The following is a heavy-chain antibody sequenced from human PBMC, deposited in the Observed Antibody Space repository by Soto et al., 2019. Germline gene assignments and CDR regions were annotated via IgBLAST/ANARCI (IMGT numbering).Heavy chain of an antibody. V-gene: IGHV1-18*04. CDR3: ARSGSGAAYYYHGLDV. Sequence: QVQLVQSGAEVKKPGASVKVSCKASGYTFTSYGFSWVRQAPGQGLEWMGWISAYNGNTNYAQKFQGRVTMTTDTSTRTAYMELRSLRSDDTAVYYCARSGSGAAYYYHGLDVWGQGTTVTVSS. J-gene: IGHJ6*02. CDR1: GYTFTSYG. CDR2: ISAYNGNT. D-gene: IGHD7-27*01.